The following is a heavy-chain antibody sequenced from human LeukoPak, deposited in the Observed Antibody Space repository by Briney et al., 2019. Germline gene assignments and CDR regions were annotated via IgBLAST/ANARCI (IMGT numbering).Heavy chain of an antibody. D-gene: IGHD6-13*01. CDR3: AREGSSTWYRGIAAEYFQH. Sequence: GGSLRLSCVASGFPFSSYSINWVRQAPGKGLEWVSYISDTSATIYYYAESVRGRFTISRDNAKNSVHLQMSSLRAEDTAVYYCAREGSSTWYRGIAAEYFQHWGQGTLVTVSS. J-gene: IGHJ1*01. CDR2: ISDTSATI. CDR1: GFPFSSYS. V-gene: IGHV3-48*04.